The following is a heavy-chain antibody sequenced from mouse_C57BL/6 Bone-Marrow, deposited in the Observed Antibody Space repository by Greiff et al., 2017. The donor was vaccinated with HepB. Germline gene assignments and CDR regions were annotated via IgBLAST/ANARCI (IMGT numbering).Heavy chain of an antibody. D-gene: IGHD2-1*01. CDR3: ARFYYKRDYYAMDY. CDR2: IYPGDGDT. J-gene: IGHJ4*01. CDR1: GYAFSSYW. V-gene: IGHV1-80*01. Sequence: QVQLKESGAELVKPGASVKISCKASGYAFSSYWMNWVKQRPGKGLEWIGQIYPGDGDTNYNGKFKGKATLTADKSSSTAYMQLSSLTSEDSAVYFCARFYYKRDYYAMDYWGQGTSVTVSS.